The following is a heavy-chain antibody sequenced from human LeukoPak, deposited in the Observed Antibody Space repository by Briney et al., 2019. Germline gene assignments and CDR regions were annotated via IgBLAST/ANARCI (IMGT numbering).Heavy chain of an antibody. CDR3: ARSHVATIISV. Sequence: PSETLSLTCTVSDSSISSYYWSWIRQPPGKGLEWIGYIYYSGSTNYNPSLKSRVTISVDTSKNQFSLKLSSVTAADTAVYYCARSHVATIISVWGQGTLVTVSS. J-gene: IGHJ4*02. CDR2: IYYSGST. CDR1: DSSISSYY. D-gene: IGHD5-12*01. V-gene: IGHV4-59*01.